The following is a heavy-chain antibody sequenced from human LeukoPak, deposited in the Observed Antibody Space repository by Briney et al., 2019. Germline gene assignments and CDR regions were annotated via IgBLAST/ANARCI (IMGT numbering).Heavy chain of an antibody. V-gene: IGHV4-59*08. CDR2: IYYGGGT. Sequence: SETLSLTCSVSDGSISGYYWSWIRQPPGKGLEWIGYIYYGGGTSYNPSLKSRVTMSVDTSRNQFSLKVTSATAADTAVYYCARQPNKNFFDYWGRGTPVTVSS. J-gene: IGHJ4*02. CDR1: DGSISGYY. CDR3: ARQPNKNFFDY.